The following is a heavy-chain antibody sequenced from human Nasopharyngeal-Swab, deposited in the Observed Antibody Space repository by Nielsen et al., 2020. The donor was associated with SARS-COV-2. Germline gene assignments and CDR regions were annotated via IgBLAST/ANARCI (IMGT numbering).Heavy chain of an antibody. CDR2: ISWISGSI. J-gene: IGHJ6*03. CDR1: GFTFDDYA. V-gene: IGHV3-9*01. D-gene: IGHD1-26*01. CDR3: TKVGAKDYYYMDV. Sequence: SLKISCAASGFTFDDYAMHWVRQAPGKGLEWVSGISWISGSIGYADSVKGRFTNSRDNAKTSLYLQMNSLVAEDTALYYCTKVGAKDYYYMDVWGKGTTVTVSS.